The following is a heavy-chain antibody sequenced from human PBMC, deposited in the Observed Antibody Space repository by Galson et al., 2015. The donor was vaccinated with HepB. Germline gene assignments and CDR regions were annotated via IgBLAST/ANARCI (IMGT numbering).Heavy chain of an antibody. CDR1: GYTFTSYY. D-gene: IGHD2-2*01. Sequence: SVKVSCKASGYTFTSYYMHWLRQAPGQGLEWMGLINPSGGSTSYAQRFQGRVAMTRDTSTSTVYMELSSLRPEDTAVYYCARGAWSTIWFFDYWGQGTLVTVSS. J-gene: IGHJ4*02. V-gene: IGHV1-46*01. CDR2: INPSGGST. CDR3: ARGAWSTIWFFDY.